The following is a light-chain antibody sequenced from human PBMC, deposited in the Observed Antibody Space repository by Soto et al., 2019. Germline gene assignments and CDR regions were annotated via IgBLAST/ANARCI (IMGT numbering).Light chain of an antibody. CDR3: SSYTSGTTLYV. CDR2: ASS. V-gene: IGLV2-14*01. CDR1: SSDVGGYNY. J-gene: IGLJ1*01. Sequence: QSALTQSASVSGSPGQSITISCTGTSSDVGGYNYVSWYQHHAGKAPRLMIYASSNRPSGVSHRFSGSRSGNTASLTISGLQAEDEADYYCSSYTSGTTLYVFGTGTKLTVL.